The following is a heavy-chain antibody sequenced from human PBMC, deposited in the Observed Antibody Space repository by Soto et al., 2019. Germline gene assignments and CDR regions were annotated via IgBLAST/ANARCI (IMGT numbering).Heavy chain of an antibody. CDR3: ATPEYSSSSYGMDV. CDR1: GFTFSSYS. J-gene: IGHJ6*02. Sequence: EVQLVESGGGLVQPGGSLRLSCAASGFTFSSYSMNWVRQAPGKGLEWVSYIISSSSTIYYADSVKGRFTISRDNAINSLYLQMNSLRDEDTAVYYCATPEYSSSSYGMDVWGQGTTVTVSS. CDR2: IISSSSTI. D-gene: IGHD6-6*01. V-gene: IGHV3-48*02.